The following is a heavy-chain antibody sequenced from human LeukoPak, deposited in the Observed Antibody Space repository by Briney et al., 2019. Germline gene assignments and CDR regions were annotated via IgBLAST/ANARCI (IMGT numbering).Heavy chain of an antibody. J-gene: IGHJ4*02. CDR3: ARSILPDY. CDR2: INHSGRT. Sequence: SETLSLTCAVYGGSLSGYYWSWVRQPPGKGRGWVGEINHSGRTNYNPSLKSRVTISVDTSKNHFSLKLSSVTAADTAVYYCARSILPDYWGQGTLVTVSS. CDR1: GGSLSGYY. V-gene: IGHV4-34*01.